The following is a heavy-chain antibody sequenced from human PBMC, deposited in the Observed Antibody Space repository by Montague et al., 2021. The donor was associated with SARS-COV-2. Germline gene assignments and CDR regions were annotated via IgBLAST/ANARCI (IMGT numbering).Heavy chain of an antibody. D-gene: IGHD3-3*01. Sequence: SETLSLTCTVSGASISSSSYYWGWIRQPPGKGLECIGSIYYRGSTYYNPSLKSRVTISVAPSKNQFSLKLSSVTAADTAVYYCARQMGQSSIFGVVIQYYFDYWGQGTLVTVSS. CDR2: IYYRGST. CDR1: GASISSSSYY. J-gene: IGHJ4*02. V-gene: IGHV4-39*01. CDR3: ARQMGQSSIFGVVIQYYFDY.